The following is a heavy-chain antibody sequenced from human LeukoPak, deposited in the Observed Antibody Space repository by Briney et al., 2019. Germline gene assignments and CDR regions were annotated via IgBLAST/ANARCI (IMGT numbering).Heavy chain of an antibody. V-gene: IGHV3-33*06. CDR2: IWYDGSNK. J-gene: IGHJ4*02. CDR1: GFTFSSYG. CDR3: AQDYTGDPPYFHY. Sequence: GGSLRLSCAASGFTFSSYGMHWARQAPGKGLEWVAVIWYDGSNKYYADSVKGRFTISRDNSKNTLFLQMHSLRAEDTAMYYCAQDYTGDPPYFHYWGQGTLITVSS. D-gene: IGHD2-8*02.